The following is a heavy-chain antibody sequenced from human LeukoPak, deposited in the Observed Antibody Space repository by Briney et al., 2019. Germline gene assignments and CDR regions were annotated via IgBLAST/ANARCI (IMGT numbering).Heavy chain of an antibody. D-gene: IGHD2-2*01. J-gene: IGHJ4*02. V-gene: IGHV3-23*01. CDR1: GFTFSSYA. CDR2: ISGSGGST. CDR3: AKDGVVSPNHIVVVPAAYFDY. Sequence: PGGSLRLSCAASGFTFSSYAMSWVRQAPGKGLEWVSAISGSGGSTYYADSVKGRFTISRDNSKNTLYLQMDSLRAEDTAVYYCAKDGVVSPNHIVVVPAAYFDYWGQGTLVTVSS.